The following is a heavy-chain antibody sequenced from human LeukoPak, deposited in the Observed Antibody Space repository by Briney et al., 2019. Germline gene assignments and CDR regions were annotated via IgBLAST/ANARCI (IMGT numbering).Heavy chain of an antibody. V-gene: IGHV1-69*13. Sequence: GASVKVSCKASGFTFTSYAISWVRQAPGQGLEWMGGIIPIFGTANYAQKFQGRVTITADESTSTAYMELSSLRSEDTAVYYCARGGSYYPYYYYGMDVWGQGTTVTVSS. CDR2: IIPIFGTA. D-gene: IGHD1-26*01. CDR3: ARGGSYYPYYYYGMDV. CDR1: GFTFTSYA. J-gene: IGHJ6*02.